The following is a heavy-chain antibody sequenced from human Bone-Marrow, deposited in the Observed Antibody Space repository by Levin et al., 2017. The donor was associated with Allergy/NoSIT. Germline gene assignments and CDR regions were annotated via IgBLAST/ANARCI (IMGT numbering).Heavy chain of an antibody. V-gene: IGHV3-74*03. CDR3: ARGSGENCLNL. D-gene: IGHD2-15*01. CDR2: SNNDGSST. CDR1: GFTFRSYW. J-gene: IGHJ4*02. Sequence: SGGSLRLSCAASGFTFRSYWMHWVRQAPGKGLVWVSRSNNDGSSTSYADSVKGRFTISRDSAKNTVYLQMNSLRAEDTAVYYCARGSGENCLNLWGQGTLVTVSS.